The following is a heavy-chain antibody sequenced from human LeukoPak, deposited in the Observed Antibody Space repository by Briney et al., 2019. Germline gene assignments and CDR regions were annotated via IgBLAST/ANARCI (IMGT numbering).Heavy chain of an antibody. CDR3: ARVGTVDYYDSSAYSWAAGYYMDV. J-gene: IGHJ6*03. V-gene: IGHV3-21*01. D-gene: IGHD3-22*01. CDR1: GFTFSIYT. Sequence: GGSLRLSCAASGFTFSIYTMNWVRQAPGEGLEWVSSITGTSSYIYYAVSLKGRFTIPRDNAKNSLYLQMDSLRAEDTAVYHCARVGTVDYYDSSAYSWAAGYYMDVWGKGTTVTVSS. CDR2: ITGTSSYI.